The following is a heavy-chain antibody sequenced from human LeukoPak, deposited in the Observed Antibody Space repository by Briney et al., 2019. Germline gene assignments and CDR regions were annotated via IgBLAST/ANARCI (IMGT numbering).Heavy chain of an antibody. Sequence: SETLSLTCTVSGGSLGPCYYWGWIRQPPGKGLEWIGTFYYGGTTFYSPSLKSRVTISGDTSKDQFSLKLSSVTAADTAVYYCARARYSGSYARTGFDYWGQGTLVTVSS. V-gene: IGHV4-39*01. CDR3: ARARYSGSYARTGFDY. J-gene: IGHJ4*02. D-gene: IGHD1-26*01. CDR2: FYYGGTT. CDR1: GGSLGPCYY.